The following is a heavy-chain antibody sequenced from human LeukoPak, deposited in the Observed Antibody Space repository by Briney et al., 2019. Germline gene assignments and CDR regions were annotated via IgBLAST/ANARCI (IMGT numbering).Heavy chain of an antibody. J-gene: IGHJ5*02. Sequence: SQTLSLTCTVSGGSISSGSYYWSWIRQPAGKGLEWIGRIYTSGSTNYNPSLKSRVTISVDMSKNQFSLKLSSVTAADTAVYYCARGVGPYNWFDPWGQGTLVTVSS. CDR3: ARGVGPYNWFDP. CDR2: IYTSGST. V-gene: IGHV4-61*02. CDR1: GGSISSGSYY. D-gene: IGHD2-15*01.